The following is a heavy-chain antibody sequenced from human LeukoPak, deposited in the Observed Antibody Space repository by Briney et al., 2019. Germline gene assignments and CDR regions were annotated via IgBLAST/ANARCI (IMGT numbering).Heavy chain of an antibody. V-gene: IGHV3-53*01. CDR2: IYSGGST. J-gene: IGHJ6*02. Sequence: PGGSLRLSCAASGFTVSTNYMSWVRQAPGKGLEWVSVIYSGGSTYYADSVKGRFTISRDNSKNTLYLQMNSLRAEDTAVYYCAKDMGPLRYYYYGMDVWGQGTTVTVSS. D-gene: IGHD3-10*01. CDR1: GFTVSTNY. CDR3: AKDMGPLRYYYYGMDV.